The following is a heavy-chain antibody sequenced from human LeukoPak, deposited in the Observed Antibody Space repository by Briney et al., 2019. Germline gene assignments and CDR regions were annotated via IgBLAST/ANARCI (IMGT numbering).Heavy chain of an antibody. CDR2: ISGSGGST. V-gene: IGHV3-23*01. Sequence: GGSLRLSCAASGFTFSSYAMSWVRQAPGKGLEWVSAISGSGGSTYYADSVKGRFTISRDNSKNTLYLQMNSLRAEDTAVYYCAKDGVPLYYDSSGYLDYWGQGTLVTVSS. D-gene: IGHD3-22*01. CDR3: AKDGVPLYYDSSGYLDY. CDR1: GFTFSSYA. J-gene: IGHJ4*02.